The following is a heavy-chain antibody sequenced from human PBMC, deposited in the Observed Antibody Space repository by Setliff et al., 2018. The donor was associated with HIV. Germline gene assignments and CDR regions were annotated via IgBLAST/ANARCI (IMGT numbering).Heavy chain of an antibody. CDR1: GGSISRSSYY. D-gene: IGHD3-16*01. CDR3: ARDRAYASFDY. J-gene: IGHJ4*02. Sequence: ETLSLTCTVSGGSISRSSYYWGWIRQPPGKGLEWVANIKEDGTARYYVDSVEGRFTISRDNAKNSLYLQMNSLRAEDTAVYYCARDRAYASFDYWGQGALVTVSS. V-gene: IGHV3-7*03. CDR2: IKEDGTAR.